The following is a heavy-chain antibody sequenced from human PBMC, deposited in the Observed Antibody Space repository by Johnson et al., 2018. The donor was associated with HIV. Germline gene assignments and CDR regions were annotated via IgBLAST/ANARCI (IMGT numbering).Heavy chain of an antibody. CDR2: IKQDGSEK. CDR3: AREGVVGVKDGLI. D-gene: IGHD1-26*01. V-gene: IGHV3-7*01. J-gene: IGHJ3*02. CDR1: GFTFSSYW. Sequence: MLLVESGGGLVQPGGSLRLSCAASGFTFSSYWMSWVRQAPGKGLEWVANIKQDGSEKYYLDSVKGRFTISRDNAKNTLSLQMNSLRAEDTAVYYCAREGVVGVKDGLIWGQGTMVTVSS.